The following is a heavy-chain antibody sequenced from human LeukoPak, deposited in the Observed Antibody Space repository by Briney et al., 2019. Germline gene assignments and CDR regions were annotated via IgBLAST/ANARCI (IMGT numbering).Heavy chain of an antibody. D-gene: IGHD3-10*01. J-gene: IGHJ4*02. Sequence: GGSLRLSCAASGFTFSSYGMHWVRQAPGKGLEWVAVISYDGSNKYYADSVKGRFTISRDNSKNTLYLQMNSLRAEDTAVYYCAKDLGPYYYGSGSYFDYWSQGTLVTVSS. V-gene: IGHV3-30*18. CDR2: ISYDGSNK. CDR1: GFTFSSYG. CDR3: AKDLGPYYYGSGSYFDY.